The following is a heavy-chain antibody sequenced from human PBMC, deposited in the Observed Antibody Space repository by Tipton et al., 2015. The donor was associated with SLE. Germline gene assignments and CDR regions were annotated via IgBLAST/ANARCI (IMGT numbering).Heavy chain of an antibody. V-gene: IGHV1-18*01. Sequence: QSGAEVKKPGASVKVSCKASGYTFTSYGISWVRQAPGQGLEWMGWISAYNGSTNYAQKLQGRVTMTTGTSTSTAYMELRSLRSDDTAVYYCAIPRGIAARDDAFDIWGQGTMVTVSS. D-gene: IGHD6-6*01. CDR1: GYTFTSYG. J-gene: IGHJ3*02. CDR2: ISAYNGST. CDR3: AIPRGIAARDDAFDI.